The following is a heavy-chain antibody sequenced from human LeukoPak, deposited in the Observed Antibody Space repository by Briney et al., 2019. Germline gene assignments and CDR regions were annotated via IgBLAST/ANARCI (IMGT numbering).Heavy chain of an antibody. D-gene: IGHD2-2*01. CDR1: GGSISSYY. J-gene: IGHJ5*02. CDR2: IYYSGST. CDR3: ARHDLNCSSISCYGDWFDP. Sequence: SETLSLTCTVSGGSISSYYWSWIRQPPGKGLEWIGYIYYSGSTNYNPSLKSRVTISVDTSKNQFSLKLSSVTAADTAVYYCARHDLNCSSISCYGDWFDPWGQGTLVTVSS. V-gene: IGHV4-59*08.